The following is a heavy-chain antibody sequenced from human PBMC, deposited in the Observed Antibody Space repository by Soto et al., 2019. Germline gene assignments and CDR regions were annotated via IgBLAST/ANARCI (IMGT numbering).Heavy chain of an antibody. D-gene: IGHD6-19*01. CDR1: GGCISSGGYY. V-gene: IGHV4-31*03. CDR2: IYYSGST. CDR3: ARDHEGAVAGPSYGMDV. Sequence: QVQLQESGPGLVKPSQTLSLTCTVSGGCISSGGYYWSWIRQHPGKGLEWIGYIYYSGSTYYNPSLKSRVTISVDTSKNQFSLKLSSVTAADTAVYYCARDHEGAVAGPSYGMDVWGQGTTVTVSS. J-gene: IGHJ6*02.